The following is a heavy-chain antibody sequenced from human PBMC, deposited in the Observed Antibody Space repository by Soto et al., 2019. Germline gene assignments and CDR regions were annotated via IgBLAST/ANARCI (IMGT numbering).Heavy chain of an antibody. Sequence: ASVKVSCKVSGYTLTGLSMHWVRQAPGKGLEWMGGFDPEDGETIYAQKFQGRVTMTEDTSTDTAYMELSSLRSEDTAVYYCATVIGQYDYVWGSYRPAGWFDPWGQGTLVTVSS. CDR2: FDPEDGET. D-gene: IGHD3-16*01. J-gene: IGHJ5*02. CDR3: ATVIGQYDYVWGSYRPAGWFDP. CDR1: GYTLTGLS. V-gene: IGHV1-24*01.